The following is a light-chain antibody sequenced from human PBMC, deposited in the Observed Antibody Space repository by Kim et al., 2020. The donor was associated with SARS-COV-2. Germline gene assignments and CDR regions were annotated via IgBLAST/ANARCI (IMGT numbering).Light chain of an antibody. J-gene: IGKJ1*01. CDR1: QSLSNSF. V-gene: IGKV3-20*01. CDR3: QQYGSSRT. CDR2: GTS. Sequence: ETVLTQSPDTLSLSPGESATLSCRASQSLSNSFLAWYQHKPGQAPRLLISGTSNRATGIPDRFSGSGSGTDFTLTISRLEPEDSAVYYCQQYGSSRTFGQGSKVEI.